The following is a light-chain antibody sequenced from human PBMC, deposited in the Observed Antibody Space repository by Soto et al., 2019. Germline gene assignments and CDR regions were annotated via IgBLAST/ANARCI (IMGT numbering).Light chain of an antibody. CDR3: QQYGSSPLT. CDR2: GVS. Sequence: EIVLTQSAGTLSLSPGERATLSCRASQSVSSSYLAWYQQKPGQAPRLLIYGVSSRATGTPDRFSGSGSGTDFTLTISRLEPEDFAVYYCQQYGSSPLTFGGGTKVEIK. CDR1: QSVSSSY. J-gene: IGKJ4*01. V-gene: IGKV3-20*01.